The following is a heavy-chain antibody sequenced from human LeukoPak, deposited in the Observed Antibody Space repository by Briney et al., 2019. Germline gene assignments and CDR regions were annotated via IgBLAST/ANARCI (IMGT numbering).Heavy chain of an antibody. CDR3: ARDEYYDFWSGYYN. D-gene: IGHD3-3*01. Sequence: PGGSLRLSCAAPGFTFDDYGMSWVRQAPGKGLEWVSGINWNGGSTGYADSVKGRFTISRDNAKNSLYLQMNSLRAEDTALYYCARDEYYDFWSGYYNWGQGTLVTVSS. V-gene: IGHV3-20*04. CDR1: GFTFDDYG. J-gene: IGHJ4*02. CDR2: INWNGGST.